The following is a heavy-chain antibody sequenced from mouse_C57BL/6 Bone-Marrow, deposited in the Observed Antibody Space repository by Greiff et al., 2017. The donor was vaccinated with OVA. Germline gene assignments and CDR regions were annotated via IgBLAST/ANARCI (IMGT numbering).Heavy chain of an antibody. J-gene: IGHJ2*01. CDR2: IYPGSGST. CDR1: GYTFTSYW. V-gene: IGHV1-55*01. Sequence: QVQLQQPGAELVKPGASVKMSCKASGYTFTSYWITWVKQRPGQGLEWIGDIYPGSGSTNYNEKFKSKATLTVETSSSTAYMQLSSLTSEDSAVYYCALLLRDYFDYWGQGTTLTVSS. CDR3: ALLLRDYFDY. D-gene: IGHD1-1*01.